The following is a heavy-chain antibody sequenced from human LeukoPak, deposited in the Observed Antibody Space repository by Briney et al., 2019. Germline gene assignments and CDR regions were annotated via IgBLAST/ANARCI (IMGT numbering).Heavy chain of an antibody. CDR3: AKAAPTGPVDY. CDR1: GFTFSSYG. J-gene: IGHJ4*02. CDR2: ISYDGSNK. V-gene: IGHV3-30*18. Sequence: KTGGSLRLSCAASGFTFSSYGTHWVRQAPDKGLEWVAVISYDGSNKYYADSVKGRFTNSRDNSKNTLYLQMNSLRAEDTAGDYCAKAAPTGPVDYWGQGTLVSVSS.